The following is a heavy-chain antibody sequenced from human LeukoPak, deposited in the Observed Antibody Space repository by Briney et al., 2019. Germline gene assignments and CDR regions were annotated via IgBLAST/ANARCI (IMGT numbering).Heavy chain of an antibody. CDR2: ISAYNGNT. Sequence: ASVKVSCKASGYTFTSYGIRWVRQAPGQGLEWMGWISAYNGNTNYAQKLQGRVTMTTDTSTSTAYMELRSLRSDDTAVYYCARDFRLLWFGELLLFDYWGQGTLVTVSS. D-gene: IGHD3-10*01. CDR3: ARDFRLLWFGELLLFDY. V-gene: IGHV1-18*01. J-gene: IGHJ4*02. CDR1: GYTFTSYG.